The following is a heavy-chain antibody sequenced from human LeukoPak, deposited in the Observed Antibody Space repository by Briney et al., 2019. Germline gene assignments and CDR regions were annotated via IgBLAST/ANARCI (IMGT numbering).Heavy chain of an antibody. CDR2: INPGGGST. J-gene: IGHJ6*03. CDR1: GYTFTSYY. CDR3: AGGDSSGYYRDYYYMDV. D-gene: IGHD3-22*01. V-gene: IGHV1-46*01. Sequence: ASVKVSCKASGYTFTSYYMYWVRQAPGQGLEWMGLINPGGGSTNYAQKFQGRVTVTRDMSTSTAYMEMSRLRSEDTAMYYCAGGDSSGYYRDYYYMDVWGKGTTVTVSS.